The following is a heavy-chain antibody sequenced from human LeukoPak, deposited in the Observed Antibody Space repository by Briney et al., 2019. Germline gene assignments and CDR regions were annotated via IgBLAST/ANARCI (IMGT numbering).Heavy chain of an antibody. V-gene: IGHV3-33*01. J-gene: IGHJ5*02. Sequence: GGSLRLSCAASGFTFSSYGMHWVRQAPGKGLEWVAVIWYDGSNKYYADSVKGRSTISRDNSKNTLYLQMNSLRAEDTAVYYCARDSTVTTFSWFDPWGQGTLVTVSS. CDR1: GFTFSSYG. D-gene: IGHD4-17*01. CDR3: ARDSTVTTFSWFDP. CDR2: IWYDGSNK.